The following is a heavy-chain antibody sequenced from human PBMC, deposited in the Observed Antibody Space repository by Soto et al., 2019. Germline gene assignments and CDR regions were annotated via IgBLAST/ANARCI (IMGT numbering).Heavy chain of an antibody. D-gene: IGHD3-22*01. V-gene: IGHV1-8*01. CDR1: GYTLTSYD. J-gene: IGHJ5*02. CDR2: MNPNSGNT. Sequence: GASVKVSFKASGYTLTSYDINWVRQATGQGLEWMGWMNPNSGNTGYAQKFQGRVTMTRNTSISTAYMELSSLRSEDTAVYYCARGPTYYYDSSGYYPFDPWGQGTLVTVSS. CDR3: ARGPTYYYDSSGYYPFDP.